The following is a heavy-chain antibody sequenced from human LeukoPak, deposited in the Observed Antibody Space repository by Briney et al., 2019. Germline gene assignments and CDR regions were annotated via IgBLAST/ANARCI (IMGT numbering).Heavy chain of an antibody. CDR2: ITNWNGGST. CDR3: ERCSRSSTDCYSAFDI. Sequence: PGGSLRLSCEASGCTFDDYGMSWVRQSTGKGLEWVSAITNWNGGSTGYEYSVRGRFTISRDNAKNSLYLQMNSLRAEDTALYYCERCSRSSTDCYSAFDIWGQGTMVTVSS. J-gene: IGHJ3*02. D-gene: IGHD2-2*02. V-gene: IGHV3-20*04. CDR1: GCTFDDYG.